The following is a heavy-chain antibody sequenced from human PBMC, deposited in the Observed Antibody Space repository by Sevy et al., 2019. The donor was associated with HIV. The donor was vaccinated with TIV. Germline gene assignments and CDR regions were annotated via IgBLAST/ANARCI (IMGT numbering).Heavy chain of an antibody. Sequence: GGSLRLSCAASGFTFNTYAMHWVRQAPGKGLEWVALISYDGSNKYYADSVKGRFTISRDNSKNTLYLQMNSLRPEDTAVYYCAREMRGWKGAAAGYFDYWGQGALVTVSS. J-gene: IGHJ4*02. CDR2: ISYDGSNK. D-gene: IGHD6-13*01. V-gene: IGHV3-30-3*01. CDR3: AREMRGWKGAAAGYFDY. CDR1: GFTFNTYA.